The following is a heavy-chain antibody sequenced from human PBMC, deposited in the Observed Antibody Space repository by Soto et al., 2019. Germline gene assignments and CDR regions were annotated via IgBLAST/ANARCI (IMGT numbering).Heavy chain of an antibody. Sequence: GGSLRLSCAASGFTFSSYAMSWARQAPGKGLEWVSSITGSGSNTYYTDSVKGRFTISRDNSKNTLFLQMNSLRAEDTAVYYCAKDRIAVADTAGSFFDYWGQGTLVTVSS. CDR1: GFTFSSYA. J-gene: IGHJ4*02. CDR2: ITGSGSNT. V-gene: IGHV3-23*01. D-gene: IGHD6-19*01. CDR3: AKDRIAVADTAGSFFDY.